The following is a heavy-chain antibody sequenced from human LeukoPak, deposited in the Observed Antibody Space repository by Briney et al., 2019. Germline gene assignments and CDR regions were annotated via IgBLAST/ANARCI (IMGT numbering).Heavy chain of an antibody. V-gene: IGHV3-23*01. CDR2: ISGSGGST. CDR3: ARDYTVTPNWFDP. Sequence: GGSLRLSCAASGFTFSSYAMSWVRQAPGKGLEWVSAISGSGGSTYYADSVKGRFTISRDNAKNSLYLQMNSLRAEDTAVYYCARDYTVTPNWFDPWGQGTLVTVSS. CDR1: GFTFSSYA. J-gene: IGHJ5*02. D-gene: IGHD4-11*01.